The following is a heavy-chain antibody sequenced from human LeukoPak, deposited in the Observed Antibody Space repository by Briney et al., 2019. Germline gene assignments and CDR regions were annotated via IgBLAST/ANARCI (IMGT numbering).Heavy chain of an antibody. CDR2: IYPGDSDT. CDR3: ARHTFSDSSGYYYYHYYYYYMDV. D-gene: IGHD3-22*01. Sequence: KDGESLKISCKGSGYSFTSYWIGWVRQMPGKGLEWMGIIYPGDSDTRYSPSFQGQVTISADKSISTAYLQWSSLKASDTAMYYCARHTFSDSSGYYYYHYYYYYMDVWGKGTTVTVSS. V-gene: IGHV5-51*01. CDR1: GYSFTSYW. J-gene: IGHJ6*03.